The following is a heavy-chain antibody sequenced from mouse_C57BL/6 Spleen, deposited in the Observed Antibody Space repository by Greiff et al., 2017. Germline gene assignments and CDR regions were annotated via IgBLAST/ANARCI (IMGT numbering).Heavy chain of an antibody. CDR1: GFTFSDYG. D-gene: IGHD1-1*02. V-gene: IGHV5-17*01. CDR3: ARGGYPYYFDY. Sequence: EVHLVESGGGLVKPGGSLKLSCAASGFTFSDYGMHWVRQAPEKGLEWVAYISSGSSTIYYADTVKGRLTISRDNAKNTLFLQMTSLRSEDTAMYYCARGGYPYYFDYWGQGTTLTVSS. CDR2: ISSGSSTI. J-gene: IGHJ2*01.